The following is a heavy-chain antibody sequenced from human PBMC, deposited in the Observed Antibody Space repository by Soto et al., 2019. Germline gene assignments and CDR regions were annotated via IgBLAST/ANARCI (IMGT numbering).Heavy chain of an antibody. D-gene: IGHD2-2*01. CDR1: GFTFSSYS. CDR2: ISSSSSYI. CDR3: ARVGGGYQLLHAFDI. Sequence: GGSLRLSCAASGFTFSSYSMNWVRQAPGKGLEWVSSISSSSSYIYYADSVKGRFTISRDNAKNSLYLQMNSLRAEDTAVYYCARVGGGYQLLHAFDIWGQGTIVTVSS. V-gene: IGHV3-21*01. J-gene: IGHJ3*02.